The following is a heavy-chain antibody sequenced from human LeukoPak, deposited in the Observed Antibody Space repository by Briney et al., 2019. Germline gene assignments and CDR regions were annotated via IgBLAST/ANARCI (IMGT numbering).Heavy chain of an antibody. V-gene: IGHV7-4-1*02. D-gene: IGHD3-22*01. CDR2: INTNTGSP. CDR1: GYPFTTYT. CDR3: ARDSVPMIVVVIADPEYFQH. Sequence: ASVKVPCKASGYPFTTYTMNWVRQAPGQGLEWMGWINTNTGSPTYAQAFTGRFVFSLDTSVSTTYLQISSLKAEDTAVYYCARDSVPMIVVVIADPEYFQHWGQGTLVTVSS. J-gene: IGHJ1*01.